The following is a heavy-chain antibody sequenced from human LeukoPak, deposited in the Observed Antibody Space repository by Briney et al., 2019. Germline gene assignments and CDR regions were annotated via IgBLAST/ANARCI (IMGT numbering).Heavy chain of an antibody. CDR3: AELGITMIGGV. V-gene: IGHV1-8*03. J-gene: IGHJ6*04. Sequence: RASVKVSCKASGYTFTSYDINWVRQATGQGLEWMGWMNPNSGNTGYAQKFQGRVTITRNTSISTAYMELSSLRAEDTAVYYCAELGITMIGGVWGKGTTVTISS. D-gene: IGHD3-10*02. CDR1: GYTFTSYD. CDR2: MNPNSGNT.